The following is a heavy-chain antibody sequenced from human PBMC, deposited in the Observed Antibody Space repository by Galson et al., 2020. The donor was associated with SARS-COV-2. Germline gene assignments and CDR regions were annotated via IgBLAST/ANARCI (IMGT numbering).Heavy chain of an antibody. CDR2: VIPILALA. CDR3: ARAKGDYYDSSGYFTLDYAFNI. CDR1: GGPFSNYT. Sequence: SVKVSCNASGGPFSNYTISWVRPAPGQGLEWMGWVIPILALATYAQKFQGRVTITSDKSTSTAYMELSSLRSEDTAVYYCARAKGDYYDSSGYFTLDYAFNIWGQGTMVTVSS. J-gene: IGHJ3*02. V-gene: IGHV1-69*10. D-gene: IGHD3-22*01.